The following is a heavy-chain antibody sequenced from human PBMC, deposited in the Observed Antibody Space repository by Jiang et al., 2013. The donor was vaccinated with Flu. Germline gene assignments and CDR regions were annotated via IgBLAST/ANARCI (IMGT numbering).Heavy chain of an antibody. CDR3: ARYGFSGYSYGRSRRRFDP. CDR2: INHSGST. D-gene: IGHD5-18*01. J-gene: IGHJ5*02. Sequence: LLKPSETLSLTCAVYGGSFSGYYWSWIRQPPGKGLEWIGEINHSGSTNYNPSLKSRVTISVDTSKNQFSLKLSSVTATDTAVYYCARYGFSGYSYGRSRRRFDPWGQGTLVTVSS. CDR1: GGSFSGYY. V-gene: IGHV4-34*01.